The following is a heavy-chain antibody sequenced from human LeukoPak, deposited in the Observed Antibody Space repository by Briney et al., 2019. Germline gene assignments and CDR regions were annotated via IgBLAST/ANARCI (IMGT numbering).Heavy chain of an antibody. V-gene: IGHV4-4*02. CDR3: AKDVVSGYSSSWYWGLDV. Sequence: PSETLSLTCAVSGGSISSSNWWRWVRQAPGKGLERVGAIYHSGSTDYNPSLMSRVTISVDTSKIHFSLKLSSVTAADPAVYYCAKDVVSGYSSSWYWGLDVWGKGTTVTISS. J-gene: IGHJ6*04. D-gene: IGHD6-13*01. CDR2: IYHSGST. CDR1: GGSISSSNW.